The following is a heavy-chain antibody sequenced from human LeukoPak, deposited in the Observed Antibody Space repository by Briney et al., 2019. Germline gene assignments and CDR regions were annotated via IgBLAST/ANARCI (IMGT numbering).Heavy chain of an antibody. CDR1: GGSISSSDSY. CDR3: GRHFPETGRDEQPLGY. V-gene: IGHV4-39*01. Sequence: SETLSLTCTVSGGSISSSDSYWAWVRQPPGTGLEWIGSICFSRTTYYNPSLKSRVTMSIDTSKNHFPLKVASVTAADTAVYYCGRHFPETGRDEQPLGYWGQGSLFTVSS. CDR2: ICFSRTT. J-gene: IGHJ4*02. D-gene: IGHD3-10*01.